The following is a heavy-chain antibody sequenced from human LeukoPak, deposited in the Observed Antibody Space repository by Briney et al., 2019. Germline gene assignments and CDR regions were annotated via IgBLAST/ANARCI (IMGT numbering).Heavy chain of an antibody. D-gene: IGHD3-22*01. CDR1: GGSISSYY. V-gene: IGHV4-59*01. CDR2: IYYSGST. Sequence: SETLSLTCTVSGGSISSYYWSWIRQPPGKGLEWIGYIYYSGSTNYNPSLKSRVTISVDTSKNQFSLKLSSVTAADTAVYYCARGGDYYDSSGPVFDYWGQGTLVTVSS. J-gene: IGHJ4*02. CDR3: ARGGDYYDSSGPVFDY.